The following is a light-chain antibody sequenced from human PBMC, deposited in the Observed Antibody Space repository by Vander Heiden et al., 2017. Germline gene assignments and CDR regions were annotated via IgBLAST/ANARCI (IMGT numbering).Light chain of an antibody. CDR3: SASDDSMSGPGV. V-gene: IGLV1-47*02. J-gene: IGLJ3*02. CDR2: FNN. Sequence: QSVLTQPPSASGTPGQRVTISGSGSSSNIGSNYVYWYQQRPGTATNLLLFFNNPRPLGVPDRFSCSTSGTSASPAISALRSADEADDYCSASDDSMSGPGVFGGGTKLTVL. CDR1: SSNIGSNY.